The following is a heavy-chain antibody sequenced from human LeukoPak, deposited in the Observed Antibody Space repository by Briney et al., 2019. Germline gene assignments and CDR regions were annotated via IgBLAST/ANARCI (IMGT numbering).Heavy chain of an antibody. Sequence: PGGSLRLSCAASGFPFSDYYMSWIRQAPGKGLEWVAFMSSAGRTIYYADSVKGRFTISRDNAKKSLYLQMDSLRAEDTAIYYCAREDDWNCEDYWGQGTLVTVSS. CDR2: MSSAGRTI. D-gene: IGHD1-1*01. J-gene: IGHJ4*02. CDR1: GFPFSDYY. V-gene: IGHV3-11*04. CDR3: AREDDWNCEDY.